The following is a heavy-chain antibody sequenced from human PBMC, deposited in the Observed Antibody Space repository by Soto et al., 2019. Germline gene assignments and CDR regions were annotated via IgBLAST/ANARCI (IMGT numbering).Heavy chain of an antibody. Sequence: QVQVVQSGAEVKRPGSSVKVSCKASGGSFNTDAINWVRQAPGQGLEWLGGIIPIFGRANYAHKFQGRVTITADDSTRTAYMELNSLTPEDTAVYYFATKWNDAVGYIMDVWGQGTTVTVS. CDR2: IIPIFGRA. CDR3: ATKWNDAVGYIMDV. J-gene: IGHJ6*02. D-gene: IGHD1-1*01. CDR1: GGSFNTDA. V-gene: IGHV1-69*01.